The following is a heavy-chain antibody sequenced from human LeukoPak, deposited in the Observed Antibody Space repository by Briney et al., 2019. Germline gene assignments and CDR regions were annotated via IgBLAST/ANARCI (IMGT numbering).Heavy chain of an antibody. CDR2: IGGAGGDI. CDR1: GFSFNNYA. Sequence: GGSLRLFCAASGFSFNNYAMVWVRQTPGKGLEWVSVIGGAGGDIHYADSVKDRISISRDNSKNTLYLQMNSLRAEDTAVYYCAKYAPPTTALTRFFDDWGQGTLVTVSS. D-gene: IGHD4-17*01. V-gene: IGHV3-23*01. CDR3: AKYAPPTTALTRFFDD. J-gene: IGHJ4*02.